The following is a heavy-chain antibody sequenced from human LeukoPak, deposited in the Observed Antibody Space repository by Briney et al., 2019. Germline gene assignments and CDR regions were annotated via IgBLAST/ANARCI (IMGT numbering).Heavy chain of an antibody. J-gene: IGHJ4*02. D-gene: IGHD6-19*01. CDR3: ARDGYSSGWYDVDY. V-gene: IGHV3-20*04. CDR1: GFTFGDYA. CDR2: INWNGGST. Sequence: GGSLRLSCTASGFTFGDYAMSWVRQAPGKGLEWVSGINWNGGSTGYADSVKGRFTISRDNAKNSLYLQMNSLRAEDTALYYCARDGYSSGWYDVDYWGQGTLVTVSS.